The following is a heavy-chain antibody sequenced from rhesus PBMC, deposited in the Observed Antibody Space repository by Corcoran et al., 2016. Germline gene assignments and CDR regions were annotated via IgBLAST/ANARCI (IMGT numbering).Heavy chain of an antibody. CDR2: ISGCSGRT. V-gene: IGHV4-65*01. J-gene: IGHJ4*01. CDR1: GGSISSSNW. CDR3: ASRIAAPFDY. Sequence: QVQLQESGPGLVKPSETLSLTCAVSGGSISSSNWWSWIRQPPGKGLEWIGYISGCSGRTYFNPSLKSRVTISTDTSKNQFSLKLSSVTAADTAVYYCASRIAAPFDYWGQGVLVTVSS. D-gene: IGHD6-31*01.